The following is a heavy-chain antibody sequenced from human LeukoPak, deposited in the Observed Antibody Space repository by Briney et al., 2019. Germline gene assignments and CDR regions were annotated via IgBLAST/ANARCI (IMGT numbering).Heavy chain of an antibody. CDR2: INPSGGST. Sequence: ASVKVSCKASGYTFTSYYMHWVRQAPGQEREWMGIINPSGGSTSYPQQFQGRVTMTTDTSTSTVYMELSSLRSEDTAVYYCARVRRGIAANYFDYWGQGTLVTVSS. CDR3: ARVRRGIAANYFDY. D-gene: IGHD6-13*01. V-gene: IGHV1-46*01. J-gene: IGHJ4*02. CDR1: GYTFTSYY.